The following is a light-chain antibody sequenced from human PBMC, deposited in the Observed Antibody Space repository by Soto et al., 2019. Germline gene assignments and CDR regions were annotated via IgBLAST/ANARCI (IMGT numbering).Light chain of an antibody. CDR1: SSDVGFYNF. CDR3: ASYAGTKLLV. J-gene: IGLJ1*01. Sequence: QSALTQPPSASGSPGQSLTISCTGTSSDVGFYNFVSWYQQRPGKAPKLVIYEVTKRPSGVPDRFSGSKSGSTASLTVSGLQADDEADYYCASYAGTKLLVFGSGTKVTV. V-gene: IGLV2-8*01. CDR2: EVT.